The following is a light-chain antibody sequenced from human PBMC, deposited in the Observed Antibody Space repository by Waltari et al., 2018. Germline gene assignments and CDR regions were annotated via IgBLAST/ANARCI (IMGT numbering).Light chain of an antibody. CDR3: QKYDTSLLT. Sequence: DIQMTQFPSSLSASVGDEVIITCRASQSISNSLAWYQQKPGKVPKLLIYGASTLNPGAPSRFSGSGSGTYFTLTINSCQPEDVATYYCQKYDTSLLTFGGGTKVEI. CDR1: QSISNS. V-gene: IGKV1-27*01. CDR2: GAS. J-gene: IGKJ4*01.